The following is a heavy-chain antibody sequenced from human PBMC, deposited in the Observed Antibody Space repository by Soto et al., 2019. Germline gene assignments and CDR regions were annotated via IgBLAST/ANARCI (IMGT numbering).Heavy chain of an antibody. J-gene: IGHJ6*03. D-gene: IGHD2-2*01. CDR1: GFTFSSYS. CDR3: ARDGCSGCQLHRMDV. V-gene: IGHV3-21*01. CDR2: ISSSSSYI. Sequence: EVQLVESGGGLVKPGGSLRLSCAASGFTFSSYSMNWVRQAPGKGLEWVSSISSSSSYIYYADSVNGRFTISRDNAKNSLYLQMNSLRAEDTAVYYCARDGCSGCQLHRMDVWGKGTTVTVSS.